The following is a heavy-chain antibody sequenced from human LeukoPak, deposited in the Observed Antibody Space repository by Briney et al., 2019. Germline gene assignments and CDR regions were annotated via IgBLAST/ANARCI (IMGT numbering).Heavy chain of an antibody. Sequence: GGSLRLSCAASGFTLSNAWMSWVRQAPGKGLEWVSYISSSGSTIYYADSVKGRFTISRDNAKNSLYLQMNSLRAEDTAVYYCARDSSAPLDIWGQGTMVTVSS. J-gene: IGHJ3*02. CDR3: ARDSSAPLDI. CDR2: ISSSGSTI. CDR1: GFTLSNAW. D-gene: IGHD3-22*01. V-gene: IGHV3-11*01.